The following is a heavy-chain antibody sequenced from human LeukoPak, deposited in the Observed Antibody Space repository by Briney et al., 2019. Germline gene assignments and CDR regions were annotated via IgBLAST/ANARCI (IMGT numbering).Heavy chain of an antibody. CDR2: ISSGGSTI. J-gene: IGHJ4*02. V-gene: IGHV3-48*04. CDR1: GFTFSSYG. Sequence: GRSLRLSCAASGFTFSSYGMHWVRQAPGKGLEWVSYISSGGSTIYYADSVKGRFTISRDNAKNSLYLQMNSLRAEDTAVYYCARVSMYYYGSGSYYGRSFDYWGQGTLVTVSS. CDR3: ARVSMYYYGSGSYYGRSFDY. D-gene: IGHD3-10*01.